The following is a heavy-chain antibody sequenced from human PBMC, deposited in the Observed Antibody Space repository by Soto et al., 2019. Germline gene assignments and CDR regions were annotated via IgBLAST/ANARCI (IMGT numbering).Heavy chain of an antibody. Sequence: ESGGDFVQPGGSLRLSCTASGFTFNTYIMTWVRQAPGKGLEWVSAISVGGTNTHYADSVKGRFAISRDDSKNTLYLQMNSLGADDTAIYYCVKGGWCDDWGQGTVVTVSS. D-gene: IGHD6-19*01. CDR2: ISVGGTNT. J-gene: IGHJ4*02. CDR1: GFTFNTYI. CDR3: VKGGWCDD. V-gene: IGHV3-23*01.